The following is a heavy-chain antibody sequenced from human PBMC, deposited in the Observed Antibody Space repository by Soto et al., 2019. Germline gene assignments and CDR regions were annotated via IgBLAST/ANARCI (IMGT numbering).Heavy chain of an antibody. CDR1: GASISYGNYA. V-gene: IGHV4-30-2*01. CDR3: ARGGGSDSFDY. D-gene: IGHD1-26*01. Sequence: SETLSLTCTVSGASISYGNYAWSWIRQTPGKGLEWIGYINHLETTFYNPSFESRLTLSIDRAKNQFSLNLNSMSAADRAVYFCARGGGSDSFDYWGRGILVTVSS. J-gene: IGHJ4*02. CDR2: INHLETT.